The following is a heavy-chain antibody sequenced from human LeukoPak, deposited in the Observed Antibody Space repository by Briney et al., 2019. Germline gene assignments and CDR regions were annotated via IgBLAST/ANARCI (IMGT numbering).Heavy chain of an antibody. CDR2: ININEGP. D-gene: IGHD3-16*02. CDR1: GGSISSYH. Sequence: SETLSLTCTVSGGSISSYHWSWIRQPAGKGLEWIGHININEGPKYNPSLRSRVTMSADTSRNQYSLKLSSVTAADTAVYYCARCLPYDYVWGSYRYTALEAFDIWGQGTMVTVSS. J-gene: IGHJ3*02. V-gene: IGHV4-4*07. CDR3: ARCLPYDYVWGSYRYTALEAFDI.